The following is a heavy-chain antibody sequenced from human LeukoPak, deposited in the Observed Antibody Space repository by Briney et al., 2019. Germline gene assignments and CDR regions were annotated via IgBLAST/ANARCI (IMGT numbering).Heavy chain of an antibody. V-gene: IGHV4-59*01. CDR3: ARDILDVGATHYFDY. CDR1: GASITTYY. J-gene: IGHJ4*02. Sequence: SETLSLTCTVSGASITTYYWSWIRQPPGKGLEYIGQIHSSGSANYNPSLKSRVAMSLDASKNQFSLTVSSVTAADTARYYCARDILDVGATHYFDYWGQGSLLTVSS. D-gene: IGHD1-26*01. CDR2: IHSSGSA.